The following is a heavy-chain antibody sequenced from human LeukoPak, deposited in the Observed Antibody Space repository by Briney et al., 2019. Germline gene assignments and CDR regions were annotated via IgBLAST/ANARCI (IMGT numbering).Heavy chain of an antibody. J-gene: IGHJ5*02. CDR3: ARSTVTRLYNWFDP. Sequence: SQTLSLTCTVCGGSISSGSYYWSWIRQPAGKGLEWIGRIYTSGSTNYHPSLKSRVTISVDTSKNQFSLKLSSVTAADTAVYYCARSTVTRLYNWFDPWGQGTLVTVSS. CDR2: IYTSGST. CDR1: GGSISSGSYY. D-gene: IGHD4-17*01. V-gene: IGHV4-61*02.